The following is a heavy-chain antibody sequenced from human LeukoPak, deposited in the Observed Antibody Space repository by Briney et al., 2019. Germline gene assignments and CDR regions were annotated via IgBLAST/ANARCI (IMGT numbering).Heavy chain of an antibody. CDR1: GGSFSGYY. J-gene: IGHJ4*02. CDR2: INHSGST. CDR3: ARDEGDGTYFDY. Sequence: SETLSLTCAVYGGSFSGYYWSWIRQPPGKGLEWIGEINHSGSTNYNPSLKSRVTISVDTSKNQFSLKLSSVTAADTAVYYCARDEGDGTYFDYWGQGTLSPSPQ. D-gene: IGHD6-13*01. V-gene: IGHV4-34*01.